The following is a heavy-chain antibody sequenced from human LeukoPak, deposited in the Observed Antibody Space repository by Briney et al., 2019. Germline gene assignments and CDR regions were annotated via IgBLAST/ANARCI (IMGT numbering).Heavy chain of an antibody. J-gene: IGHJ4*02. V-gene: IGHV3-21*01. Sequence: GGSLRLSCAASGFSFSTYNMNWVRQAPGKGLEWVSSITTSSTYIYYADSVKGRFTISRDNAKNSLYLQMNSLRAEDTAVYYCARETSSGYNYGEFDYWGQGTLVTVSS. CDR3: ARETSSGYNYGEFDY. D-gene: IGHD3-22*01. CDR2: ITTSSTYI. CDR1: GFSFSTYN.